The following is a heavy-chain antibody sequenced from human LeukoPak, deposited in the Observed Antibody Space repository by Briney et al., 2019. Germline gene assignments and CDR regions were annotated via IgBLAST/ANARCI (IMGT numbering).Heavy chain of an antibody. V-gene: IGHV3-23*01. CDR1: GFTFSSYG. CDR2: ISGSGGST. J-gene: IGHJ6*03. D-gene: IGHD3-10*01. Sequence: GGTLRLSCAASGFTFSSYGMSWVRQAPGKGLEWVSAISGSGGSTYYADSVRGRFTISRDNSNNTLYLQMNSLRAQDTAVYYCAKDRACVGSGSYYYYYYMDVWGKGTTVTISS. CDR3: AKDRACVGSGSYYYYYYMDV.